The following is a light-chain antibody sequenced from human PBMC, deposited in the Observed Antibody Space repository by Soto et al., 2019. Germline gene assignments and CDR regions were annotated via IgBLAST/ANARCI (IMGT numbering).Light chain of an antibody. J-gene: IGLJ1*01. V-gene: IGLV2-14*01. CDR3: SSYSSITALV. Sequence: QSALTQPASVSGSPGQSIAISCTGTNSDVGGYNSVSWYQQHPGKVPKIMIYDVTIRPSGVPDRFSGSKSGNTASLTISGLQPEDEADYYCSSYSSITALVFGTGTKVTVL. CDR1: NSDVGGYNS. CDR2: DVT.